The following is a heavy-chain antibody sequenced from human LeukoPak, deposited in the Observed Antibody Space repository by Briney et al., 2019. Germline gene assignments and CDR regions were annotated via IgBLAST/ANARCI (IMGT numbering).Heavy chain of an antibody. J-gene: IGHJ4*02. CDR2: IYYNGST. V-gene: IGHV4-59*01. Sequence: SETLSLTCTVSGGSISSYYWSWIRQPPGKGLEWIGYIYYNGSTNYNPSLKSRVTISVDTSKNQFSLKLSSVTAADTAVYYCARESMVRGASFDYWGQGTLVTVSS. CDR3: ARESMVRGASFDY. CDR1: GGSISSYY. D-gene: IGHD3-10*01.